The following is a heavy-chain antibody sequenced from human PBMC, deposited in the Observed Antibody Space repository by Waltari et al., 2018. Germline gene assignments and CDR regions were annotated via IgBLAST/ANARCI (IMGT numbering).Heavy chain of an antibody. CDR2: IYHSGST. J-gene: IGHJ5*02. Sequence: QVQLQESGPGLVKPSETLSLTCAVSGYSISSGYYWGWIRQPPGKGLEWIGSIYHSGSTYYNPSLKSRVTIAVDTSKNQFSLKLSSVTAADTAVYYCARGYGITGTTGWFDPWGQGTLVTVSS. CDR3: ARGYGITGTTGWFDP. CDR1: GYSISSGYY. D-gene: IGHD1-7*01. V-gene: IGHV4-38-2*01.